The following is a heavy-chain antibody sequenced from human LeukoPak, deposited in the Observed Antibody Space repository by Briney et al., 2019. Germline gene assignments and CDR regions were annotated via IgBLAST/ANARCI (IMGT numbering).Heavy chain of an antibody. CDR2: SRNKASSYTT. CDR3: GRIAIKANNGMEG. Sequence: GGSLRLSCAASGFKFSDHYIDWVRQAPGKGLEWVGRSRNKASSYTTEYAASVEGRFTISRDVSESSLYLQMNSLRTEDTAGYYWGRIAIKANNGMEGLGQGTTVTVSS. CDR1: GFKFSDHY. V-gene: IGHV3-72*01. J-gene: IGHJ6*02. D-gene: IGHD2-21*01.